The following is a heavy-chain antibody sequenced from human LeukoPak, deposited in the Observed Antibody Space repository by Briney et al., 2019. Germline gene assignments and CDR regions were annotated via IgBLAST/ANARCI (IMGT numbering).Heavy chain of an antibody. J-gene: IGHJ4*02. V-gene: IGHV3-48*01. Sequence: TGGSLRLSCAASGFTFSSYSMNWVRQAPGKGLEWVSYISSSSSTIYYADSVKGRFTISRDNAKNSLYLQMNSLRAEDTAVYYCARGLKPDIVVVPAATPFGDWGQGTLVTVSS. CDR3: ARGLKPDIVVVPAATPFGD. CDR2: ISSSSSTI. D-gene: IGHD2-2*01. CDR1: GFTFSSYS.